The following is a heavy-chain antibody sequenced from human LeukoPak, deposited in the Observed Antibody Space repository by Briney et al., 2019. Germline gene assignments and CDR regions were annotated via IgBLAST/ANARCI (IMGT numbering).Heavy chain of an antibody. CDR1: GFTFSNYG. CDR2: IRGSGGGT. J-gene: IGHJ4*02. CDR3: VKARMPHCGTDCLES. V-gene: IGHV3-23*01. Sequence: GGSLRLSCAASGFTFSNYGMSWVRQAPGKGLEWVSVIRGSGGGTYYADSVKGRFTIARDNSKNTVYLQMNSLRAEDTAVYYCVKARMPHCGTDCLESWGQGTLVTVSS. D-gene: IGHD2-21*02.